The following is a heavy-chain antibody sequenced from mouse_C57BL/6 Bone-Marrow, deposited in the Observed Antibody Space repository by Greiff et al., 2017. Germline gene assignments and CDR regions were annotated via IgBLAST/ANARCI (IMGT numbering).Heavy chain of an antibody. CDR3: ARHPYYDYDLYYAMDY. Sequence: VQLQQSGAELVKPGASVKLSCKASVYTFTEYTIHWVKQRSGQGLEWIGWFYPGSGSIKYNEKFKDKATLTADKSSSTVYMELSRLTSEDSAVYFCARHPYYDYDLYYAMDYWGQGTSVTVSS. CDR2: FYPGSGSI. CDR1: VYTFTEYT. J-gene: IGHJ4*01. D-gene: IGHD2-4*01. V-gene: IGHV1-62-2*01.